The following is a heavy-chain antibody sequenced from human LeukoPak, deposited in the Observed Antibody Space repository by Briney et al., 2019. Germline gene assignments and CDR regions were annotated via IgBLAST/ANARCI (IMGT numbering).Heavy chain of an antibody. V-gene: IGHV1-18*01. CDR3: ARDFPQPLLPPLLDY. CDR1: GYTFTSYG. CDR2: ISAYNGNT. D-gene: IGHD2-15*01. Sequence: ASVKVSCKASGYTFTSYGISWVRQAPGQGLEWMGWISAYNGNTNYAQKLQGRVTMTTDTSTSTAYMELRSLRSDDTAVYYYARDFPQPLLPPLLDYWGQGTLVTVSS. J-gene: IGHJ4*02.